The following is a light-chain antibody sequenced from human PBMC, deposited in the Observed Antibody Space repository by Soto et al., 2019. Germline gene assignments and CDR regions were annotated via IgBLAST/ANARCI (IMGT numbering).Light chain of an antibody. J-gene: IGKJ1*01. CDR3: QQYGSSPLT. Sequence: EIVLTQSPGTLSLSPGERATLSCRASQSVSAGYLAWYQQKPGQAPRLLIYGASSRATGIPDTFSGSGSGTDFTLTISRLEPEDFAVYYCQQYGSSPLTFGQGTKVEIK. V-gene: IGKV3-20*01. CDR1: QSVSAGY. CDR2: GAS.